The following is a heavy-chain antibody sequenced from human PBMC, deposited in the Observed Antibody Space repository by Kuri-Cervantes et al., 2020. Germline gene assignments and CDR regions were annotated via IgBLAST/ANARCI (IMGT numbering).Heavy chain of an antibody. J-gene: IGHJ4*02. Sequence: ASVKVSCKTSGYIFTDYYIHWVRQAPGQGLEWMGWINPNSGGTNFAQKFRGRVTMTRERSISTVYMELSRLRSDDTAIFYCARVIGRGFGDFFAYWGQGTLVTVSS. CDR1: GYIFTDYY. CDR3: ARVIGRGFGDFFAY. D-gene: IGHD3-10*01. V-gene: IGHV1-2*02. CDR2: INPNSGGT.